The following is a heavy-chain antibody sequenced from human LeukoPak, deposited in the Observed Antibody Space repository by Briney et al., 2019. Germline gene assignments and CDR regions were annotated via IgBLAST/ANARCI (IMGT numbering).Heavy chain of an antibody. Sequence: GGSLRLSCAASGFTFSNYWMHWVRQVPGKGLVWVSRIKSDGSSTTYADSVKGRFTISRDNSKNTLYLQMNSLRAEDTAIYYCAKLSSSSCYQPFDYRGQGTLVTVSS. J-gene: IGHJ4*02. CDR1: GFTFSNYW. CDR3: AKLSSSSCYQPFDY. V-gene: IGHV3-74*01. D-gene: IGHD2-2*01. CDR2: IKSDGSST.